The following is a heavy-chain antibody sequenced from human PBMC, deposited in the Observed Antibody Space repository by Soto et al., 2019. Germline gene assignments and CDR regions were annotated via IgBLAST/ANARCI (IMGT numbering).Heavy chain of an antibody. CDR1: GYTFTSYG. CDR2: ISAYNGNT. D-gene: IGHD3-22*01. J-gene: IGHJ4*02. CDR3: ARDPRSPYYYDSSGYYYGFDY. Sequence: ASVKVSCKASGYTFTSYGISWGRQAPGQGLGWMGWISAYNGNTNYAQKLQGRVTMTTDTSTSTAYMELRSLRSDDTAVYYCARDPRSPYYYDSSGYYYGFDYWGQGTLVTVSS. V-gene: IGHV1-18*04.